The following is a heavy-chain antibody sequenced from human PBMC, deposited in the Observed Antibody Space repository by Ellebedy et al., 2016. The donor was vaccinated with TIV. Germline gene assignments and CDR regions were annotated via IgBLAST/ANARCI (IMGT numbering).Heavy chain of an antibody. CDR2: ISRSTTTI. V-gene: IGHV3-48*01. J-gene: IGHJ4*02. CDR3: ARDPVDTSMVKIYFDY. Sequence: GGSLRFSCAGSGFTFSSYSMNWVRQAPGKGLEWVAYISRSTTTIYYADSVRGRFTISRDNAKNSLYLQMNSLRTEDTAVYYCARDPVDTSMVKIYFDYWGQGTLVSVSS. CDR1: GFTFSSYS. D-gene: IGHD5-18*01.